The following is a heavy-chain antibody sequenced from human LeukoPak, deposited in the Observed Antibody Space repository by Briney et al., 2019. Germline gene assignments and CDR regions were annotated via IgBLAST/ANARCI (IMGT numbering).Heavy chain of an antibody. CDR2: INWNGGST. Sequence: GGSLRLSCAASGFTFDDYGMSWVRQAPGKWLEWVSGINWNGGSTGYADSVKGRFTISRDNAKNSLYLQMNSLRAEDTALYYCARGVGQRLVAHAFDIWGQGAMVTVSS. J-gene: IGHJ3*02. CDR1: GFTFDDYG. D-gene: IGHD6-13*01. V-gene: IGHV3-20*04. CDR3: ARGVGQRLVAHAFDI.